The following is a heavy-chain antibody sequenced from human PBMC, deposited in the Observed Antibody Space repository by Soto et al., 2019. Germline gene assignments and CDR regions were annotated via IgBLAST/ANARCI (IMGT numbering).Heavy chain of an antibody. V-gene: IGHV4-61*05. Sequence: SETLSLTCTVSGSSISSSSYYWGWIRQPPGRGLEWIGFIYYAGSTKYNPSLNSRVTISVDTSKIQFSLTLNSVTAADTAVYHCARVPDYWGQGILVT. CDR1: GSSISSSSYY. D-gene: IGHD2-2*01. CDR3: ARVPDY. J-gene: IGHJ4*02. CDR2: IYYAGST.